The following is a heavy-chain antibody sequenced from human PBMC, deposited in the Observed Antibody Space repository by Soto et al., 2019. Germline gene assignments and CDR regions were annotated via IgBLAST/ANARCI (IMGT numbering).Heavy chain of an antibody. Sequence: ASVKVSCKASGYTFTAYYIHWVRQAPGQGLEWMGWINPNGGDTNHAQNLQGRVTMTGDTSISTAYMELSRLTSDDTAVYYCASVCPNGVCLDFCGQGALVTASS. CDR1: GYTFTAYY. V-gene: IGHV1-2*02. J-gene: IGHJ4*02. CDR2: INPNGGDT. D-gene: IGHD2-8*01. CDR3: ASVCPNGVCLDF.